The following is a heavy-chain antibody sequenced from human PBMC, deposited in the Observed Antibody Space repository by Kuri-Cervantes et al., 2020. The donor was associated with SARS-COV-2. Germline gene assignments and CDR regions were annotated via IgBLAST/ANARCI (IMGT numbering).Heavy chain of an antibody. CDR1: SGSCSCYY. CDR2: INPSGNT. CDR3: ERDSYYDSSGYYYLRAFDI. Sequence: GSLRPPCVVYSGSCSCYYWTWIRQPPGKGLEWIGEINPSGNTNYVPSLKSRVTISIDTSKIQFSLKLSSVPAADTAVYYCERDSYYDSSGYYYLRAFDIWGQGTMVTVSS. J-gene: IGHJ3*02. D-gene: IGHD3-22*01. V-gene: IGHV4-34*01.